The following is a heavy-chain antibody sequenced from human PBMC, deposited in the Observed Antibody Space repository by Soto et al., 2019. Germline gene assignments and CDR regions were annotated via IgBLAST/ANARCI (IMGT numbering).Heavy chain of an antibody. Sequence: EVQLVESGGGLVKPGGSLRLSCAASGFTFSSYSMNRVRQAPGKGLEWVSSISSSSSYIYYADSVKGRFTISRDNAKNSLYLQMNSLRAEDTAVYYCARNPGIAVAGHYYYYGMDVWGQGTTVTVSS. V-gene: IGHV3-21*01. J-gene: IGHJ6*02. CDR3: ARNPGIAVAGHYYYYGMDV. CDR2: ISSSSSYI. D-gene: IGHD6-19*01. CDR1: GFTFSSYS.